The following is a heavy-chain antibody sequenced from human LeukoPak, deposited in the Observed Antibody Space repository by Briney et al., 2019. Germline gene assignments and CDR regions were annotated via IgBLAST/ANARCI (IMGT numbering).Heavy chain of an antibody. Sequence: GGSLRLSCAASGFTSSSYAMSWVRQAPGKGLEWVSAISGSGGSTYYADSVKGRFTISRDNSKNTLYLQMNSLRAEDTAVYYCYSASTINIAEHDYWGQGTLVTVSS. CDR2: ISGSGGST. D-gene: IGHD6-13*01. J-gene: IGHJ4*02. CDR1: GFTSSSYA. CDR3: YSASTINIAEHDY. V-gene: IGHV3-23*01.